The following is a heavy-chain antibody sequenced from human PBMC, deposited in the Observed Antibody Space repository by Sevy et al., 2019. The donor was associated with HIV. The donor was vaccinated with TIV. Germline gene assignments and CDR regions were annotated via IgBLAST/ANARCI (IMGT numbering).Heavy chain of an antibody. J-gene: IGHJ4*02. Sequence: GGSLRLSCAASGFMFRDYELNWLRQAPGKRLEWVSYISGNGRTTYHADSVRGRFTISRDNDRNSVYLQMDSLRVEDTVIYYCARDISPYISSRAFDRWGQGSLVTVSS. CDR1: GFMFRDYE. CDR2: ISGNGRTT. V-gene: IGHV3-48*03. D-gene: IGHD2-2*01. CDR3: ARDISPYISSRAFDR.